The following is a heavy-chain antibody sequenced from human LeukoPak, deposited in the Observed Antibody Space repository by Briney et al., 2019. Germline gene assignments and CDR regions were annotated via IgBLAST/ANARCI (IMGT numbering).Heavy chain of an antibody. Sequence: GGSLRLSCAASGFTSCSYSMNWVRQAPGKGLEWVSSISSSSSYIYYADSVKGRFTISRDNAKNSLYLQMNSLRAEDTAVYYCASSGWSANPGGYWGQGTLVTVSS. D-gene: IGHD6-19*01. V-gene: IGHV3-21*01. CDR2: ISSSSSYI. J-gene: IGHJ4*02. CDR1: GFTSCSYS. CDR3: ASSGWSANPGGY.